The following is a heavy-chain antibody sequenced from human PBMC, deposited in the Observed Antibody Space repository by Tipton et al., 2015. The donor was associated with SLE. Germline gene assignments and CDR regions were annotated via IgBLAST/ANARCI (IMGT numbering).Heavy chain of an antibody. Sequence: TLSLTCTVSGGSISSSSYYWGWVRRPPGKGLEWFGTIYYSGSTYYNPSLKSRVTISVDTSKNQFSLKLSSVTAADTAVYYCARRISGRDYFDYWGQGTLVTVS. CDR1: GGSISSSSYY. D-gene: IGHD2-15*01. J-gene: IGHJ4*02. CDR2: IYYSGST. CDR3: ARRISGRDYFDY. V-gene: IGHV4-39*07.